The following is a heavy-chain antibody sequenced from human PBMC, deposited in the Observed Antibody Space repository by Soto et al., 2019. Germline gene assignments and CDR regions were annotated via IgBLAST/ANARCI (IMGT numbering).Heavy chain of an antibody. Sequence: QVQLQESGPGLVKSSQTLSLTCTVSGGSLSSDGNYWSWIRQHPGKGLEWIGYIYYSGSTNYNPSLKSRVTISVDSSKNKCSLKLNSVTVADTAVYFCARARMVRRIIYYYGMDVWGQGTTVTVSS. CDR1: GGSLSSDGNY. CDR3: ARARMVRRIIYYYGMDV. J-gene: IGHJ6*02. D-gene: IGHD3-10*01. V-gene: IGHV4-31*03. CDR2: IYYSGST.